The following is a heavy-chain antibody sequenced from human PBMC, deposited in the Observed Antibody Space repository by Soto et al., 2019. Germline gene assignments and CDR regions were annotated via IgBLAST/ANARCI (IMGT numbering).Heavy chain of an antibody. J-gene: IGHJ5*02. Sequence: ETLSLTCAVSSGSISSSNWWSWVRQPPGKGLEWIGEIYHSGSTNYNPSLKSRVTISVDKSKNQFSLKLSSVTAADTAVYYCARVGIAARRWFDPWGQGTLVTVSS. V-gene: IGHV4-4*02. CDR1: SGSISSSNW. CDR2: IYHSGST. CDR3: ARVGIAARRWFDP. D-gene: IGHD6-6*01.